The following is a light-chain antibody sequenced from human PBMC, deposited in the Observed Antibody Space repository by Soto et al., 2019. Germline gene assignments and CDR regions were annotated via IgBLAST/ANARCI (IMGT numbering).Light chain of an antibody. J-gene: IGKJ4*01. CDR1: QSVVTN. Sequence: EIVMTQSPVTLSVSPGERATLSCRASQSVVTNVAWYQQKHGQTPRLLIYSASKRAAGIPDRFSGSGSGTEFTLTIGSLHSEDFAVYYCQQYGHWPALTFGGGTKVEIK. V-gene: IGKV3-15*01. CDR3: QQYGHWPALT. CDR2: SAS.